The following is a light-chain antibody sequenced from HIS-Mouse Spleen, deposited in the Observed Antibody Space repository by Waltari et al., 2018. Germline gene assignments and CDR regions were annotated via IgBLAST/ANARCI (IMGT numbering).Light chain of an antibody. CDR2: DDS. V-gene: IGLV3-21*02. J-gene: IGLJ1*01. CDR3: QVWDSSSDQYV. Sequence: SYVLTQPPSVSVAPGQTARITCGGNNIGSKSVHWYQQKPGQAPVLVVYDDSDRPSGIPWRFSGSNAGNTATLTISRVEAGDEADYYCQVWDSSSDQYVFGTGTKVTVL. CDR1: NIGSKS.